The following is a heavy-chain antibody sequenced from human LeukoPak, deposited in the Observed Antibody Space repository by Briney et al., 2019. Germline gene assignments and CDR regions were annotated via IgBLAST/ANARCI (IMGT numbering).Heavy chain of an antibody. D-gene: IGHD5-18*01. Sequence: SVKVSCKASGDTFSSYAISWVRQAPGQGLEWMGGIIPIFGTANYAQKFQGRVTITTDESTSTAYMELSSLRSEDTAVYYCARERYSYGQFDYWGQGTLVTVSS. CDR2: IIPIFGTA. V-gene: IGHV1-69*05. CDR3: ARERYSYGQFDY. CDR1: GDTFSSYA. J-gene: IGHJ4*02.